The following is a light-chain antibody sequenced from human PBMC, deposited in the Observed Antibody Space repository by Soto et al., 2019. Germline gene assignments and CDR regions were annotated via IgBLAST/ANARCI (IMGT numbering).Light chain of an antibody. Sequence: DIQMTQSPSTLSASVGDRVTITCRASQSISSWLAWYQQKPGKAPKLLIYDASSLESGVPSRFSGSGSGTEFTLTISSPQPDDFATYYCQQYNSYPGLTFGGGTKVEIK. V-gene: IGKV1-5*01. J-gene: IGKJ4*01. CDR2: DAS. CDR1: QSISSW. CDR3: QQYNSYPGLT.